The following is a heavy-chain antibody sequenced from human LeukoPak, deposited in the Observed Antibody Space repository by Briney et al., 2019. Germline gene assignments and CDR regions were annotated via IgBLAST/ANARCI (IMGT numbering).Heavy chain of an antibody. CDR1: GFTFSSYS. V-gene: IGHV3-21*01. Sequence: PGGSLRLSCAASGFTFSSYSMNWVRQAPGKGLEWVSSISSSSSYIYYADSVKGRFTISRDNAKNSLYLQMNSLRAEDTAVYYCAAAVAAARYWGQGILVTVSS. J-gene: IGHJ1*01. CDR2: ISSSSSYI. D-gene: IGHD6-13*01. CDR3: AAAVAAARY.